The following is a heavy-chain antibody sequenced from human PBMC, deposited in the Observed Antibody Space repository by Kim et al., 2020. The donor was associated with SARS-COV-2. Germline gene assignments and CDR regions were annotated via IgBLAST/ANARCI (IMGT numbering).Heavy chain of an antibody. CDR2: IYYSGST. CDR3: ARDSPPGGGPHTSFDHYYYGMDV. CDR1: GGSISSGDYY. V-gene: IGHV4-30-4*01. D-gene: IGHD3-10*01. J-gene: IGHJ6*02. Sequence: SETLSLTCTVSGGSISSGDYYWSWIRQPPGKGLEWIGYIYYSGSTYYNPSLKSRVTISVDTSKNQFSLKLSSVTAADTAVYYCARDSPPGGGPHTSFDHYYYGMDVWGQGTTVTVSS.